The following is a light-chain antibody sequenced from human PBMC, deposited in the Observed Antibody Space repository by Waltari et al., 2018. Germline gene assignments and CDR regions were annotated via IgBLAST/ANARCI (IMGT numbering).Light chain of an antibody. V-gene: IGKV3-20*01. CDR1: QSVTSSY. Sequence: EIVLTQSPGTLSLSPGERATLSCRASQSVTSSYLAWYQKKVGQAPRLLIYGASNRATGIPDRFSGSGSRPDFTLTINRLEPEDFAVYYCQPYGSSPYTFGQGTKLEIK. J-gene: IGKJ2*01. CDR3: QPYGSSPYT. CDR2: GAS.